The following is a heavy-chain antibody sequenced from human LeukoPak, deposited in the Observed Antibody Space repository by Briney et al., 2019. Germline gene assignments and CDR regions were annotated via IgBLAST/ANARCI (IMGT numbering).Heavy chain of an antibody. CDR1: VFTFSDHY. CDR2: TRNKANSYTT. Sequence: PGGSLRLSCAASVFTFSDHYMDWVREAPGEGREWAGRTRNKANSYTTEYAASEKGRFTISRDDSKHSLYLQMNSLKTEDTAVYYCARGSRGYSGYDYDYYYYYYMDVWGKGTTVTVSS. D-gene: IGHD5-12*01. CDR3: ARGSRGYSGYDYDYYYYYYMDV. V-gene: IGHV3-72*01. J-gene: IGHJ6*03.